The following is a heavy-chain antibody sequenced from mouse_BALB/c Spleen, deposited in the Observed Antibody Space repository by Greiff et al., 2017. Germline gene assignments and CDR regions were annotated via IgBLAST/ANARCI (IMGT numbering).Heavy chain of an antibody. CDR2: INPYYGST. J-gene: IGHJ4*01. CDR1: GYSFTDYI. Sequence: VQLKQTGPELVKPGASVKISCKASGYSFTDYIMLWVKQSHGKSLEWIGNINPYYGSTSYNLKFKGKATLTVDKSSSTAYMQLNSLTSEDSAVYYCARAYYGNYGDAMDYWGQGTSVTVSS. V-gene: IGHV1-39*01. D-gene: IGHD2-10*01. CDR3: ARAYYGNYGDAMDY.